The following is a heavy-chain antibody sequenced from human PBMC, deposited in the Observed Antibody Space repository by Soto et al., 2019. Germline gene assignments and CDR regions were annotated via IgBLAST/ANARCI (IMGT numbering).Heavy chain of an antibody. CDR2: IAYDGSNK. Sequence: QVQLVESGGGVVQPGRSLRLSCAASGFTFSSYGMHWVRQAPGKGLEWVAVIAYDGSNKYYAYSVKGRFTISRDNSKNTLYLQMNSLRAEDTAVYYCAKEDYGSGNYYFDYWGQGTLVTVSS. V-gene: IGHV3-30*18. J-gene: IGHJ4*02. CDR1: GFTFSSYG. D-gene: IGHD3-10*01. CDR3: AKEDYGSGNYYFDY.